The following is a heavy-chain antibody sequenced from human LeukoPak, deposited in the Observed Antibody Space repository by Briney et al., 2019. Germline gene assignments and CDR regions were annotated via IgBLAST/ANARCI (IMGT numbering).Heavy chain of an antibody. CDR1: GYSFTSHY. Sequence: ASVKVSCKASGYSFTSHYMHWVRQAPGQGLEWLGLINPSGSSTLYAQKFHDRVTLTRDMSTTTDYMELSSLRSDDTALYYCARGGPSRGSGFYYFDYWGQGTLITVSS. CDR2: INPSGSST. D-gene: IGHD6-19*01. CDR3: ARGGPSRGSGFYYFDY. V-gene: IGHV1-46*01. J-gene: IGHJ4*02.